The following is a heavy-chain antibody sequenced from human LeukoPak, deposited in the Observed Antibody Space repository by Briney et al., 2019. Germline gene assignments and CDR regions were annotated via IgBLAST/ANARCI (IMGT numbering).Heavy chain of an antibody. J-gene: IGHJ1*01. CDR3: ARDADCSGENCLEYFPH. CDR1: GYTFTGYY. V-gene: IGHV1-2*02. D-gene: IGHD2-15*01. Sequence: ASVKVSCKASGYTFTGYYMHWVRQAPGQGLEWMGWINPNSGGTNYAQRFQGRVTMTRDTSISTAYMELSSLRSDDTALYFCARDADCSGENCLEYFPHWGQGTLVTVSS. CDR2: INPNSGGT.